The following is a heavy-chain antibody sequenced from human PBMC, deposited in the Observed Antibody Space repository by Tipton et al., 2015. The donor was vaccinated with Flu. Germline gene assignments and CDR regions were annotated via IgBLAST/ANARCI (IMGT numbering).Heavy chain of an antibody. V-gene: IGHV4-59*01. CDR2: IYYNGST. CDR1: GGSMRSYY. J-gene: IGHJ3*02. D-gene: IGHD3-10*01. CDR3: ARDQTYYYGSPDAFDI. Sequence: LRLSCSVSGGSMRSYYWSWIRQPPGKGLEWIGTIYYNGSTDYNPSLSSRLTISVDMSKNQFSLKLTSVTAADTAVYYCARDQTYYYGSPDAFDIWGQGTMVTVSS.